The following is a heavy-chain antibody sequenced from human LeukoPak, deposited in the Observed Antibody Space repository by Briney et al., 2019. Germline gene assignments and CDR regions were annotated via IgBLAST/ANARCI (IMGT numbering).Heavy chain of an antibody. V-gene: IGHV3-48*03. Sequence: PGGSLRLSCAASGFTFDDYAMHWVRQAPGKGLEWVSYISSSGDSLYYADSVKGRFTISRDNARNSLYLQMNSLRAEDTAIYYCARMAVAGQYNDYWGQGTLVTVSS. CDR2: ISSSGDSL. J-gene: IGHJ4*02. D-gene: IGHD6-19*01. CDR3: ARMAVAGQYNDY. CDR1: GFTFDDYA.